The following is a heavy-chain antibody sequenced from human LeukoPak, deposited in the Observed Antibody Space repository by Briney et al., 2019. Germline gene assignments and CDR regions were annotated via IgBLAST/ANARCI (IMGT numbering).Heavy chain of an antibody. Sequence: ASVKVSCKASGYTFTGYYMHWVRQAPGQGLEWMGWINPNSGGTNYAQKFQGRVTMTRDTSISTAYMELSRLRSDDTAVYYCARDRSIVVVPAALNWFDPWGQGTLVTVSS. CDR2: INPNSGGT. J-gene: IGHJ5*02. CDR1: GYTFTGYY. D-gene: IGHD2-2*01. CDR3: ARDRSIVVVPAALNWFDP. V-gene: IGHV1-2*02.